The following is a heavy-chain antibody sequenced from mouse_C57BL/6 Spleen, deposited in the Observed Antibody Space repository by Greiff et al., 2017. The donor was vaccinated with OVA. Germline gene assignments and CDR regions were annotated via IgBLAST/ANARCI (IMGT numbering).Heavy chain of an antibody. CDR3: ARREYGSSYVDWYFDV. CDR2: IYPGSGST. V-gene: IGHV1-55*01. Sequence: QVQLQQPGAELVKPGASVKMSCKASGYTFTSYWITWVKQRPGPGLEWIGDIYPGSGSTNYNEKFKSKATLTVDTSSSTAYMQLSSLTSEDSAVYYCARREYGSSYVDWYFDVWGTGTTVTVSS. CDR1: GYTFTSYW. J-gene: IGHJ1*03. D-gene: IGHD1-1*01.